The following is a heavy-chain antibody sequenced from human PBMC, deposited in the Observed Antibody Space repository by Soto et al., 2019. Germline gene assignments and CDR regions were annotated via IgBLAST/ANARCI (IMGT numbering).Heavy chain of an antibody. CDR1: GGSFSGYY. CDR2: INHSGST. V-gene: IGHV4-34*01. D-gene: IGHD3-22*01. J-gene: IGHJ4*02. Sequence: SETLSLTCAVYGGSFSGYYWSWIRQPPGKGLEWIGEINHSGSTNYNPSLKSRVTISVDTSKNQFSLKLSSVTAADTAVYYCARGPLNMIVVVSPFDSWGQGTLVTVSS. CDR3: ARGPLNMIVVVSPFDS.